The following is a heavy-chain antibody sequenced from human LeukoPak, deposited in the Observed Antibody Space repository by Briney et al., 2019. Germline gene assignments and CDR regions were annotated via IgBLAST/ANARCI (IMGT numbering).Heavy chain of an antibody. V-gene: IGHV3-23*01. D-gene: IGHD4-17*01. CDR3: AKGLSSGDYGLDY. CDR2: ISGSGGST. J-gene: IGHJ4*02. CDR1: GFTFSDYW. Sequence: GGSLRLSCAASGFTFSDYWMTWVRQAPGKGLEWVSAISGSGGSTYYADSVKGRFTISRDNSKNTLYLQMNSLRSEDTAVYFCAKGLSSGDYGLDYWGQGTLVTVSS.